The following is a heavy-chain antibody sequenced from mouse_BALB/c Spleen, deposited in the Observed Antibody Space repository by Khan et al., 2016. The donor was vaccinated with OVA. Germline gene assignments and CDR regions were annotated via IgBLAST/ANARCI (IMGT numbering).Heavy chain of an antibody. D-gene: IGHD1-1*02. V-gene: IGHV3-5*02. Sequence: EVQLQESGPGLVKPSQTVSLTCTVTGISITTGNYRWSWIRHFPGNKLEWIGYLYYSGTTTYNPSLTSRTTITRDTSKNRFFLEMNSLTTEDTATCYRARDRGGVVSYCFDYWGQGTALTVSS. CDR3: ARDRGGVVSYCFDY. CDR1: GISITTGNYR. J-gene: IGHJ2*01. CDR2: LYYSGTT.